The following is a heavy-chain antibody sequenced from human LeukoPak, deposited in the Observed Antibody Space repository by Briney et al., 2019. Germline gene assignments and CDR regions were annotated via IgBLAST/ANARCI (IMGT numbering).Heavy chain of an antibody. Sequence: PSETLSLTCAVYGGSFSGYYWSWIRQPPGKGLEWIGEINHSGSTNYNPSLKSRVTISVDTSKNQFSLKLSSVTAADTAVYYCARGSYYDILTGYYHQRNVSTFDYWGRGALVTVSS. CDR1: GGSFSGYY. CDR2: INHSGST. D-gene: IGHD3-9*01. CDR3: ARGSYYDILTGYYHQRNVSTFDY. V-gene: IGHV4-34*01. J-gene: IGHJ4*02.